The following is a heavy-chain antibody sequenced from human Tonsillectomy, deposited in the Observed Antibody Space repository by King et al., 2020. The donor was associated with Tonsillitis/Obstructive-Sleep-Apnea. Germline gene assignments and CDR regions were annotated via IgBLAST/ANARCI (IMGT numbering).Heavy chain of an antibody. Sequence: QLQESGPGLVKPSETLSLTCNVSGGSISSTNYYWGWVRQPPGKGLEWIGSISYTGTTYYNPSLKSRVTGSVDTSKNHFSLKLSSVTAADTAVYYCARQFGSSQGHYFYFDSWGRGSLVTVSS. CDR2: ISYTGTT. CDR3: ARQFGSSQGHYFYFDS. J-gene: IGHJ4*02. V-gene: IGHV4-39*01. D-gene: IGHD3-16*01. CDR1: GGSISSTNYY.